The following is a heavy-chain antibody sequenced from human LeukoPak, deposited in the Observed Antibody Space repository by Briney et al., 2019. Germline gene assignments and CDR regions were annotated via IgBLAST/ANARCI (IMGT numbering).Heavy chain of an antibody. D-gene: IGHD1-7*01. CDR1: GYTFTNYW. CDR3: ATYPGNYWPPG. CDR2: IHPGDSDT. J-gene: IGHJ4*02. V-gene: IGHV5-51*01. Sequence: GASLKISCKGSGYTFTNYWIGWVRPLPGKGLEWMGIIHPGDSDTRYSPSFEGQVTISADKSISTAYLQWSSLKALDTAMYYCATYPGNYWPPGWGQGTLVTVSS.